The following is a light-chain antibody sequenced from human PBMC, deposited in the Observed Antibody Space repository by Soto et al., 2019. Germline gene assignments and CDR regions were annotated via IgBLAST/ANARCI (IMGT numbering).Light chain of an antibody. V-gene: IGKV3-15*01. CDR3: QQYHNWPPQYT. J-gene: IGKJ2*01. CDR1: QSVSGY. CDR2: GAS. Sequence: EIVLTQSPATLSLSPGERATLSCRASQSVSGYLAWYQQRPGQAPRLLIHGASTRAVGVPARFSGSGSGTDFTLTISSLQSEDFAVYYCQQYHNWPPQYTFGQGTKLQIK.